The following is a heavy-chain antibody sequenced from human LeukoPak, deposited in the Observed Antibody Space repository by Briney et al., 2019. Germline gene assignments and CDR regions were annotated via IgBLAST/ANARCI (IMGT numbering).Heavy chain of an antibody. CDR3: ALLPYGSGNYHNVDY. J-gene: IGHJ4*02. CDR1: GGSISNSDYY. D-gene: IGHD3-10*01. V-gene: IGHV4-30-4*01. Sequence: SQTLSLTCTVSGGSISNSDYYWSWIRQPPGKGLEWIGYIYYTGSTYYNPSLKSSVTISVDTPKNQFSLKLSSVTAADTAVYYCALLPYGSGNYHNVDYWGQGTEVTVSS. CDR2: IYYTGST.